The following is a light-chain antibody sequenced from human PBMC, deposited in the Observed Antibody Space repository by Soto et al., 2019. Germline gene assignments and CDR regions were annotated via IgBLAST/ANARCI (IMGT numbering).Light chain of an antibody. V-gene: IGLV2-23*01. CDR1: SSDVGRHNL. Sequence: QSALTQPASVSGSPGQSFTISCTGTSSDVGRHNLVSWYQQHPGKAPKLVIYEGSRRPSGVSSRFSGSKSGNTASLTISGLHTEDEAEYYCCSYSGDTFVVFGGGTKLTVL. J-gene: IGLJ3*02. CDR2: EGS. CDR3: CSYSGDTFVV.